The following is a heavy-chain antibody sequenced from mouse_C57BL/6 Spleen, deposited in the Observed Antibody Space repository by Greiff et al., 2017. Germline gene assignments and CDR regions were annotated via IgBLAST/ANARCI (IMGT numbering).Heavy chain of an antibody. V-gene: IGHV1-82*01. Sequence: VQLQQSGPELVKPGASVKISCKASGYAFSSSWMNWVKQRPGKGLEWIGRIYPGDGDTNYNGKFKGKATLTADKSSSTAYMQLSSLTSEDSAVYCCARGSSGNLDYWGQGTTLTVSS. D-gene: IGHD3-2*02. J-gene: IGHJ2*01. CDR2: IYPGDGDT. CDR3: ARGSSGNLDY. CDR1: GYAFSSSW.